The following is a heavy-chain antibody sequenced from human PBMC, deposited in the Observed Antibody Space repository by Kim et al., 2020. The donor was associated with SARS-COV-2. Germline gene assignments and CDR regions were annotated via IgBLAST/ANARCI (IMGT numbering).Heavy chain of an antibody. Sequence: GGSLRLSCTASGFTFSNAWMSWVRQAPGKGLEWVGRIKSKTDAGTIDYAAPVKGRFIISRDDSKNTLYLQMNSLKTEDTAVYYCTTARQWRVWGQGTTVTVSS. CDR2: IKSKTDAGTI. CDR1: GFTFSNAW. J-gene: IGHJ6*02. CDR3: TTARQWRV. D-gene: IGHD6-19*01. V-gene: IGHV3-15*01.